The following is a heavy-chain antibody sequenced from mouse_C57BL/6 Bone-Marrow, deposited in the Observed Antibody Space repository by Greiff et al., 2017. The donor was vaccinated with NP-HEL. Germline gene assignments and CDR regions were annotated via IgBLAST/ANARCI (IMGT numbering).Heavy chain of an antibody. CDR2: IYPGGGYT. D-gene: IGHD2-5*01. J-gene: IGHJ1*03. CDR3: ATYYSIYWYFDV. V-gene: IGHV1-63*01. Sequence: QVQLQQSGAELVRPGTSVKMSCKASGYTFTNYWIGWAKQRPGHGLEWIGDIYPGGGYTNYNEKFKGKATLTADKSSSTAYMQFSILTSEDSAIYYCATYYSIYWYFDVWGTGTTVTVSS. CDR1: GYTFTNYW.